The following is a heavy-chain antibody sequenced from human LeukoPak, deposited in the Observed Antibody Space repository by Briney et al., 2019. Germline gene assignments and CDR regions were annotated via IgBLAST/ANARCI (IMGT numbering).Heavy chain of an antibody. CDR3: ARGLTGSRRYFDS. V-gene: IGHV4-34*01. CDR2: INHSGST. J-gene: IGHJ4*02. Sequence: SETLSLTCAVYGGSFSGYFWSWIRQPPGKGLEWIGEINHSGSTNYNTSLKSRLTISVDTSKNQFSLKLSSVTAADTAVYYCARGLTGSRRYFDSWGQGTLVTVSS. CDR1: GGSFSGYF. D-gene: IGHD3-10*01.